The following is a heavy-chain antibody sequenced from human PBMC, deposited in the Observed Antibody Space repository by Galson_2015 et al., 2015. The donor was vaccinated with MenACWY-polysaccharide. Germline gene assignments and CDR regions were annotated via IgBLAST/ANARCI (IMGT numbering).Heavy chain of an antibody. CDR2: IYYSGST. CDR3: ARRQQPPQYYYYGMDV. CDR1: GGSISSSSYY. Sequence: ETLSLTCTVSGGSISSSSYYWGWIRQPPGKGLEWIGSIYYSGSTYYNPSLKSRVTISEDTSKNQFSLKLSSVTAADTAVYYCARRQQPPQYYYYGMDVWGQGTTVTVSS. V-gene: IGHV4-39*01. D-gene: IGHD5-18*01. J-gene: IGHJ6*02.